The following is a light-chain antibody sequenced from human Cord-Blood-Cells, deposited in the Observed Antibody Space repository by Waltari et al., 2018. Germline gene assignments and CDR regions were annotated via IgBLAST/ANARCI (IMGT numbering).Light chain of an antibody. CDR1: SSDVGGYKY. CDR2: DVS. J-gene: IGLJ1*01. V-gene: IGLV2-11*01. CDR3: CSYAGSYNYV. Sequence: QSALTQPRSVSGSPGQSVTISCTGTSSDVGGYKYVSWYQQHPGKAPKLMIYDVSKRPSGVPDRFSGSKSGNTASLTISVLQAEDEADYYCCSYAGSYNYVFGTGTKVTVL.